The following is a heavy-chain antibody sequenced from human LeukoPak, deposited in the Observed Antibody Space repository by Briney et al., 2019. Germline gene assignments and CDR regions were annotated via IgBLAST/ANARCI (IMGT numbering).Heavy chain of an antibody. V-gene: IGHV3-7*01. D-gene: IGHD3-10*01. CDR1: GFTFSSYW. CDR3: ARENAMVRGVPVY. J-gene: IGHJ4*02. CDR2: IKQDGSEK. Sequence: GGSLRLSCAASGFTFSSYWMSWVSQAPGKGLEWVANIKQDGSEKYYVDSVKGRFTISRDDAKNSLYLQMNSLRAEDTAVYYCARENAMVRGVPVYWGQGTLVTVSS.